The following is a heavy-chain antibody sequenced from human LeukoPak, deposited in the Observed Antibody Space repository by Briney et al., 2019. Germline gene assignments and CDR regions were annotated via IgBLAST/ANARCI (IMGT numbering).Heavy chain of an antibody. CDR3: ASSRSEITMIVGNC. CDR2: IYYSGST. V-gene: IGHV4-39*01. CDR1: GGSISSSSYY. J-gene: IGHJ4*02. D-gene: IGHD3-22*01. Sequence: SETLSLTCTVSGGSISSSSYYWGWIRQPPGKGLEWIGSIYYSGSTYYNPSLKSRVTISVDTSKNQFSLKLSSVTAADTAVYYCASSRSEITMIVGNCWGQGTLVTVSS.